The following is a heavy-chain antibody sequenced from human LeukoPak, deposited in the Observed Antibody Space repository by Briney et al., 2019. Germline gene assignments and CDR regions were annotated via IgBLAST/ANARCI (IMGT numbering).Heavy chain of an antibody. J-gene: IGHJ6*02. CDR1: GFTFSSYW. D-gene: IGHD4-17*01. CDR2: IKQDGSEK. V-gene: IGHV3-7*01. Sequence: GGSLRLSCAASGFTFSSYWMSWVRQAPGKGLEWVANIKQDGSEKYYVDSVKGRFTISRDNAKNSLYLQMNSLRAEDTAVYYCARDPLTTVTTRVYYYGMDVWGQGTTVTVSS. CDR3: ARDPLTTVTTRVYYYGMDV.